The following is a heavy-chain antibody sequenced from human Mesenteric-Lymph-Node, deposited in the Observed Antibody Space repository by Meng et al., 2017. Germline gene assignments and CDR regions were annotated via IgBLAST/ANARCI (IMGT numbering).Heavy chain of an antibody. CDR3: ARAYSSSAFDY. CDR2: ISAYNGNT. V-gene: IGHV1-18*04. Sequence: ASVKVSCKASGYSFTNYYIHWVRQAPGQGLEWMGWISAYNGNTNYAQKLQGRVTMTTDTSTSTAYMELSSLRSEDTALYYCARAYSSSAFDYWGQGTLVTVSS. J-gene: IGHJ4*02. D-gene: IGHD6-13*01. CDR1: GYSFTNYY.